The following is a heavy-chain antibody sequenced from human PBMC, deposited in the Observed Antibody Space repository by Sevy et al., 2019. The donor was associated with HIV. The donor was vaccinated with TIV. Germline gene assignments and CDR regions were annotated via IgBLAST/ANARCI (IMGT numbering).Heavy chain of an antibody. CDR2: IHYSGST. J-gene: IGHJ4*02. Sequence: SETLSLTCTVSGGSVSSNSYYWTWIRQPPGKGLEWIGYIHYSGSTNSNPSLKSRVTISVDTSKNQFSLKLSSVTAADTAVYYCARGGYTYGKGYFDYWGQGTLVTVSS. CDR1: GGSVSSNSYY. CDR3: ARGGYTYGKGYFDY. V-gene: IGHV4-61*01. D-gene: IGHD5-18*01.